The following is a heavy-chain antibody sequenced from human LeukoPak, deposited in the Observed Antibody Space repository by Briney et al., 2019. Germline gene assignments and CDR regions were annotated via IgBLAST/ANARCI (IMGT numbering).Heavy chain of an antibody. Sequence: GGSLRLSCAASGFTFSSYWMSWVRQAPGKGLEWVANIKQDGSEKYYVDSVKGRFTISRDNAKNSLYLQMNSLRAEDTAVYYCAREVTVVTHRRTYYYYYYMDVWGKGTTVTVSS. V-gene: IGHV3-7*01. J-gene: IGHJ6*03. CDR1: GFTFSSYW. CDR3: AREVTVVTHRRTYYYYYYMDV. CDR2: IKQDGSEK. D-gene: IGHD4-23*01.